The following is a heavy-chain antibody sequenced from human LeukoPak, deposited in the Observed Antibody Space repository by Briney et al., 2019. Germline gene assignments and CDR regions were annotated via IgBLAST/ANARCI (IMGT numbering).Heavy chain of an antibody. CDR3: AKGIRVVTH. Sequence: EWVSAISGSGGSTYYADSVKGRFTISRDNSKNTLYLQMNSLRAEDTAVYYCAKGIRVVTHWGQGTLVTVSS. J-gene: IGHJ4*02. CDR2: ISGSGGST. V-gene: IGHV3-23*01. D-gene: IGHD3-3*01.